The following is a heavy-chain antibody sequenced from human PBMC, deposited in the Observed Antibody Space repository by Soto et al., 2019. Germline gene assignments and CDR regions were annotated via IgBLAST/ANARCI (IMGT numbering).Heavy chain of an antibody. Sequence: ASETLSLTCTVSGSSISSSTYSSGWIRQPPGKGLEWIGSIYYSGRTYYNPSFKSRVTISIDTSKNQFSLKLRSVTATDTAVYYCARQRTTVVTQAYFDHWGQGALVTVSS. J-gene: IGHJ4*02. V-gene: IGHV4-39*01. D-gene: IGHD2-21*02. CDR1: GSSISSSTYS. CDR2: IYYSGRT. CDR3: ARQRTTVVTQAYFDH.